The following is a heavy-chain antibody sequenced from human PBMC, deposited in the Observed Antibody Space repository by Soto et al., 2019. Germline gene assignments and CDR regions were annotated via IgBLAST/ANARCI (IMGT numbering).Heavy chain of an antibody. CDR1: GFTFSDHY. D-gene: IGHD2-8*01. Sequence: GGSPRLSCAASGFTFSDHYMDWVRQAPGKGLEWVGRARNKVSSYTTAYAASVKGRFTISRDDSKNSLYLQMNSLKTEDTAVYFCARLMGTSFDFWGQGTLVTVSS. CDR2: ARNKVSSYTT. J-gene: IGHJ4*02. CDR3: ARLMGTSFDF. V-gene: IGHV3-72*01.